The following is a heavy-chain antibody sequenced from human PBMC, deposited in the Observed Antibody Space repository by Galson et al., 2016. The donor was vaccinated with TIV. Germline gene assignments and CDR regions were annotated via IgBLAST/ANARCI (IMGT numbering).Heavy chain of an antibody. CDR3: AKDPIVKYHYGSGCFDH. J-gene: IGHJ4*02. D-gene: IGHD3-10*01. CDR1: GFTFSHYA. Sequence: SLRLSCAGSGFTFSHYAMHWVRQAPGKGLEWVATMLYDGSKAYYSDSVRGRFTISRDDSKNTLFLQMKTPRPDDTAVYYCAKDPIVKYHYGSGCFDHWGQGTLVTVSS. CDR2: MLYDGSKA. V-gene: IGHV3-30*18.